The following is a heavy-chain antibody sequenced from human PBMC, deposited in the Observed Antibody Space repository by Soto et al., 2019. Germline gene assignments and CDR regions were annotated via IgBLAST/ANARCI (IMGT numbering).Heavy chain of an antibody. Sequence: SETLSLTCAFSCGSIISGGYSWSWIRQPPGKGLEWIGYIYHSGSTYYNPSLKSRVTISVDRSKNQFSLKLSSVTAADTAVYYCARAIYYYGSGSYFAGFDPWGQGTLVTVS. J-gene: IGHJ5*02. CDR3: ARAIYYYGSGSYFAGFDP. D-gene: IGHD3-10*01. V-gene: IGHV4-30-2*01. CDR1: CGSIISGGYS. CDR2: IYHSGST.